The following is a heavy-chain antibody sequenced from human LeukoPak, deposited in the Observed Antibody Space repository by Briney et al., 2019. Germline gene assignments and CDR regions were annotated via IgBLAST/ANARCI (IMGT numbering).Heavy chain of an antibody. CDR3: ASGSGSYRTPYYYMDV. CDR2: IYSGGST. D-gene: IGHD3-10*01. Sequence: GGSLRLSCAASGFTVSSNCMSWVRQAPGKGLEWVSIIYSGGSTYYADSVKGRFTISRDNSKNTLYPQMNSLRAEDTAVYYCASGSGSYRTPYYYMDVWGKGTTVTVSS. V-gene: IGHV3-53*01. CDR1: GFTVSSNC. J-gene: IGHJ6*03.